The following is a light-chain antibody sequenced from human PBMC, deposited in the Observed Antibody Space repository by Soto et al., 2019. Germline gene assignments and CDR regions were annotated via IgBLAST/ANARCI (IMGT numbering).Light chain of an antibody. J-gene: IGKJ1*01. V-gene: IGKV3-15*01. CDR1: QSVSSN. CDR2: GAS. Sequence: EIVMTQSPATLSVSPGEGATLSCRASQSVSSNLAWYQQRPGQAPRLLIYGASTRATDVLARFSGSGSGTEFTLTISSLQSEDFAVYYCQQYNNWPPWTFGQGTKVDIK. CDR3: QQYNNWPPWT.